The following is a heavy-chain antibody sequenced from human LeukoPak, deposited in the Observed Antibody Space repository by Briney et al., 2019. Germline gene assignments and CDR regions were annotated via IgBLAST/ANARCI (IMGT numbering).Heavy chain of an antibody. D-gene: IGHD1-26*01. CDR2: IYYSGST. Sequence: SETLSLTCTVSGASIRSYYWSWIRQPPGKGLEWIGYIYYSGSTSYNPSLKSRVTISVDTSKNQFSLKLSSVTAADTAVYYCASYDSGKVGATSFDYWGQGTLVTVSS. J-gene: IGHJ4*02. CDR3: ASYDSGKVGATSFDY. V-gene: IGHV4-59*01. CDR1: GASIRSYY.